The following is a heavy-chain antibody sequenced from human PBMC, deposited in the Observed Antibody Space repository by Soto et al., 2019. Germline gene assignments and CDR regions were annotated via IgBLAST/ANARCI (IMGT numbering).Heavy chain of an antibody. J-gene: IGHJ3*02. V-gene: IGHV1-45*01. CDR1: GYTFTYRY. CDR3: AVIAVADDDFDI. CDR2: ITPLNGNT. Sequence: QMQLVQSGAEVKKTGSSVKVSCKASGYTFTYRYLHWVRQAPGQALEWMGWITPLNGNTDYAQKFQDRVTITRDRSMSTAYMELSSLRSEDTAMYYCAVIAVADDDFDIWGQGTMVTVSS. D-gene: IGHD6-19*01.